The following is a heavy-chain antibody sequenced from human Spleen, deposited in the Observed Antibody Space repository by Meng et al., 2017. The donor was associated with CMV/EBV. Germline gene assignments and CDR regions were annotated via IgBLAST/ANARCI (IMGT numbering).Heavy chain of an antibody. CDR1: SFSGSY. V-gene: IGHV4-34*01. Sequence: SFSGSYWSCIRPPPLNALDWLSEINHSRPPNYPPSLKSRVTISVDTSKNQFSLKLSSVTAADTAVYYCARGQPPYYYGSGSYYWAFDYWGQGTLVTVSS. D-gene: IGHD3-10*01. CDR3: ARGQPPYYYGSGSYYWAFDY. CDR2: INHSRPP. J-gene: IGHJ4*02.